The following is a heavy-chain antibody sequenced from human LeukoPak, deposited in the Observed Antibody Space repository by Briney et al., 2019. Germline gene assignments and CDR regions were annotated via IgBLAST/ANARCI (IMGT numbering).Heavy chain of an antibody. D-gene: IGHD3-22*01. V-gene: IGHV3-23*01. J-gene: IGHJ4*02. CDR3: AKVGWLYYDSSGYYDY. Sequence: GGSLRLSCAASGFTFSSYAMSWVRQAPGKGLEWVSAISGSGGSTYYADSVKGRFTISRDNSQNTLYLQMNSLRAEDTAVYYCAKVGWLYYDSSGYYDYWGQGTLVTVSS. CDR2: ISGSGGST. CDR1: GFTFSSYA.